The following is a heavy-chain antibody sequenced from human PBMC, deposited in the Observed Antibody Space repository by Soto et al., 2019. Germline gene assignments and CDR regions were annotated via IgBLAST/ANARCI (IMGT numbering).Heavy chain of an antibody. CDR2: IYYSGST. CDR1: GGSISSGGYY. V-gene: IGHV4-31*03. J-gene: IGHJ3*02. Sequence: SETLSLTCTVSGGSISSGGYYWSWIRQHPGKGLEWIGYIYYSGSTYYNPFLKSRVTISVDTSKNQFSLKLSSVTAADTAVYYCARVQGTRVRRVNYAFDIWGQGTMVTVSS. D-gene: IGHD3-10*01. CDR3: ARVQGTRVRRVNYAFDI.